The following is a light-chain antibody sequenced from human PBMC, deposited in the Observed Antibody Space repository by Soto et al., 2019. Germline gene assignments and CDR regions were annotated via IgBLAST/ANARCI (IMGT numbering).Light chain of an antibody. V-gene: IGLV2-14*01. CDR3: SSFTSSSTLV. Sequence: QSALTQPASVSGSPGQSITISCTGTSSDVGGYNYVSWYQQHPGKAPKLMIYEVSNRPSGVSNRFSGSKSGNTASLTISGRQAEDEADYYCSSFTSSSTLVFGGGTKFTVL. CDR1: SSDVGGYNY. CDR2: EVS. J-gene: IGLJ2*01.